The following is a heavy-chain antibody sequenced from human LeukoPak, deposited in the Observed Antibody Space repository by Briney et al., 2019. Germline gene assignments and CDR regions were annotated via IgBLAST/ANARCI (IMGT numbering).Heavy chain of an antibody. CDR3: ASGGSYGFWSALLFDY. CDR2: IYASGST. D-gene: IGHD3-3*01. J-gene: IGHJ4*02. V-gene: IGHV4-4*07. Sequence: SETLSLTCTVSGGSINSYYWNWIRQPAGKGLEWIGRIYASGSTNYNPSFKSRVTMSVDTSKNQFSLKLSSVTAADTAVYYCASGGSYGFWSALLFDYWGQGTLVTVSS. CDR1: GGSINSYY.